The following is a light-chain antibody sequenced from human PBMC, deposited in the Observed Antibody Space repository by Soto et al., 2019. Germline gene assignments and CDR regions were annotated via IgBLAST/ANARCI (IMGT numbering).Light chain of an antibody. Sequence: IQMTQPPSSLSASVGDRVTITGLAGQGISSDLAWYQQKPGKVPKVLIYAASTVQSGVPSRFRGMGSGTYFTLTISNLQPEDVATHYFQNYSRAPRAFGQGTKVDIK. CDR1: QGISSD. J-gene: IGKJ1*01. CDR2: AAS. V-gene: IGKV1-27*01. CDR3: QNYSRAPRA.